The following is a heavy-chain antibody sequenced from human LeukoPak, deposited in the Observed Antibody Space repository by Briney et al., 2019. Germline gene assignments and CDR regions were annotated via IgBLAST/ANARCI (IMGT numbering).Heavy chain of an antibody. Sequence: ASVKVSCKASGYTFTSHGISWVRQATGQGLEWMGWMNPNSGNTGYAQKFQGRVTITRNTSISTAYMELSSLRSEDTAVYYCARSVDDFWSGYPHPVDWGQGTLVTVSS. D-gene: IGHD3-3*01. J-gene: IGHJ4*02. V-gene: IGHV1-8*03. CDR3: ARSVDDFWSGYPHPVD. CDR1: GYTFTSHG. CDR2: MNPNSGNT.